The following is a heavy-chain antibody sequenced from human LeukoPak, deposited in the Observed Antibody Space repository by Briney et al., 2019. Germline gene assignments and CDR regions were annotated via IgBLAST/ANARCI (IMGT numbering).Heavy chain of an antibody. J-gene: IGHJ5*02. D-gene: IGHD2-15*01. CDR1: GFTFSSYT. V-gene: IGHV3-48*02. CDR2: ISSSSSTI. Sequence: PWGSLRLSCAASGFTFSSYTMNWVRQAPGKGLEWISYISSSSSTIYYADSVKGRFTISRDNAKNSLSLQMSSLRDEDTAVYYCARDGYCSGVTCYGWLDPWGQGTTVTVSS. CDR3: ARDGYCSGVTCYGWLDP.